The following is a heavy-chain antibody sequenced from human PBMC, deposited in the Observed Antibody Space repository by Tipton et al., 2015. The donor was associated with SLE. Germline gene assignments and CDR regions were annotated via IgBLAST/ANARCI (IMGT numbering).Heavy chain of an antibody. J-gene: IGHJ3*02. CDR2: IYPADSHT. Sequence: QLVQSGAEVKKPGESLRISCKGSGYSFTSYWIGWVRQMPGKGLEWMGIIYPADSHTTYSPSFQGQVTISADESISTAYLQWSSLKASDTAMYYCARRGYSVYDRNAFDIWGQGTMVTVSS. CDR3: ARRGYSVYDRNAFDI. CDR1: GYSFTSYW. D-gene: IGHD5/OR15-5a*01. V-gene: IGHV5-51*01.